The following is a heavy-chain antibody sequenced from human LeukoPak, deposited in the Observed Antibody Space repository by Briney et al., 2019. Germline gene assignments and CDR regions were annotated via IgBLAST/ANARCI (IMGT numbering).Heavy chain of an antibody. CDR2: IKSKTDGGTT. V-gene: IGHV3-15*01. CDR1: GFTFSNAW. CDR3: TTNYVWGSYRYFDY. J-gene: IGHJ4*02. Sequence: GGSLRLSCAASGFTFSNAWMSWVRQAPGKGLEWVGRIKSKTDGGTTDYAAPVKGRFTISRDDSKNTLYPQMNSLKTEDTAVYYCTTNYVWGSYRYFDYWGQGTLVTVSS. D-gene: IGHD3-16*02.